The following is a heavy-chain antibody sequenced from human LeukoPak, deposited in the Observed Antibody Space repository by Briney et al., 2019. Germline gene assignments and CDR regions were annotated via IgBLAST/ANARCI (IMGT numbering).Heavy chain of an antibody. CDR3: ARDRDGTGNYPLDY. V-gene: IGHV3-33*01. D-gene: IGHD3-10*01. CDR1: GFTFSSYG. CDR2: IWYDGSNK. Sequence: GGPLRLSCAASGFTFSSYGMHWVRQAPGKGLEWVAVIWYDGSNKYYADSVKGRFTISRDNSKNTLYLQMNSLRAEDTAVYYCARDRDGTGNYPLDYWGQGTLVIVSS. J-gene: IGHJ4*02.